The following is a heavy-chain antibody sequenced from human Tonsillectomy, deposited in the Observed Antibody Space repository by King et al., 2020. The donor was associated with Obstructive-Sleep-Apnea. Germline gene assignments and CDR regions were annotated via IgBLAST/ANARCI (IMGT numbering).Heavy chain of an antibody. V-gene: IGHV3-9*01. CDR1: GFTFDDYA. J-gene: IGHJ4*02. CDR3: AIDIGGDYYGSGSIIDY. CDR2: ISWNSGSI. D-gene: IGHD3-10*01. Sequence: VQLVESGGGLVQPGRSLRLSCAASGFTFDDYAMHWVRQAPGKGLEWVSGISWNSGSIGYADSVKGRFTISRDNAKNSLYLQMNSLRAEDTALYYCAIDIGGDYYGSGSIIDYWGQGTLVTVSS.